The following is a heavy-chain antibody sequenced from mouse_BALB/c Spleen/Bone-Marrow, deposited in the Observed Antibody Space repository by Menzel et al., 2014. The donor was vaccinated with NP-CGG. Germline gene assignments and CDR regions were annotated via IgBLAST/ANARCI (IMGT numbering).Heavy chain of an antibody. CDR2: IDPANGNT. J-gene: IGHJ4*01. Sequence: EVKLQESGAELVKPGASVKLSCTASGFNIKDTYMHWVKQRPEQGLEWIGRIDPANGNTKYDPKFQGKATITADTSSNTAYLQLSSLPSEDTAAYYCARWEYYAMDYWGQGTSVTVSS. CDR1: GFNIKDTY. CDR3: ARWEYYAMDY. V-gene: IGHV14-3*02. D-gene: IGHD4-1*01.